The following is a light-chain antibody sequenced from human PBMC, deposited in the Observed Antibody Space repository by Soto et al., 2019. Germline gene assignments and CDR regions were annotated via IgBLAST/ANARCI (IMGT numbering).Light chain of an antibody. V-gene: IGKV1-39*01. J-gene: IGKJ2*01. CDR2: AAS. CDR3: EQTHNTVHS. Sequence: DIQMTQSPSSLSASIGDRVTITCRASQNIERYLNWYQLKPGKAPQLLMFAASNLESGVPSRFSGSGSGTDFTLTISSLQPEDFATYYCEQTHNTVHSFGQGTKVDI. CDR1: QNIERY.